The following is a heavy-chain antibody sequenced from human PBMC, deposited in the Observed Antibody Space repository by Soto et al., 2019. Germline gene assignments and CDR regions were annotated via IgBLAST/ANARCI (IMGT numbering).Heavy chain of an antibody. Sequence: QVHLIQSGAEVKKPGASVKVSCKASGYTFTESHIHWLRQAPGQGLEWMGWINPNSGGTNSPQKFLGRVTMTSDTSINTAYMELGRLTYDDTAVYYCAKGGRDGYNAWGQGTLVTVSS. CDR1: GYTFTESH. D-gene: IGHD3-16*01. CDR3: AKGGRDGYNA. CDR2: INPNSGGT. V-gene: IGHV1-2*02. J-gene: IGHJ5*02.